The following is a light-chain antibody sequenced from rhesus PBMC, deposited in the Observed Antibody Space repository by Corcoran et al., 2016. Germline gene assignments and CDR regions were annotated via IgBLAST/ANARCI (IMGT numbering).Light chain of an antibody. CDR1: QDIHNW. CDR3: QQGYNNPVT. Sequence: DIQMTQSPSSLFASVGDTVSITCGASQDIHNWLAWYQLKPRRAPKLLIFSATNVQSGVPLRFSGNGSGTDYTLTISSLQPEEFATYYCQQGYNNPVTFGGGTKVEI. V-gene: IGKV1-18*01. CDR2: SAT. J-gene: IGKJ4*01.